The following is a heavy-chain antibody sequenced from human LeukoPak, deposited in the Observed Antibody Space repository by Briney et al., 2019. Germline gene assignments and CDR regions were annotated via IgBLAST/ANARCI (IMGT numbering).Heavy chain of an antibody. Sequence: SETLSLTCTVSSGSISTYAWNWIRQPPGKGLEWIGYIYYSGSTSYNPSLKSRVTMSVDTSKNQFSLKLSSVTAADTAVYYCAREEIRSWFDPWGQGTLVTVSS. D-gene: IGHD5-24*01. J-gene: IGHJ5*02. CDR2: IYYSGST. V-gene: IGHV4-59*01. CDR3: AREEIRSWFDP. CDR1: SGSISTYA.